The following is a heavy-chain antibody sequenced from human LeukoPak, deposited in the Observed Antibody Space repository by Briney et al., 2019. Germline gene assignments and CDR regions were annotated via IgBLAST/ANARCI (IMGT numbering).Heavy chain of an antibody. V-gene: IGHV6-1*01. J-gene: IGHJ4*02. CDR3: ARQGSLGTSGYYY. D-gene: IGHD3-22*01. Sequence: SQTLSLTCAISGDSVSSNSAAWNWIRQSPSRGLEWLGRTYYRSKWYNDYAVSVKSRITINPDTSKNQFSLKLSSVTAADTAVYYCARQGSLGTSGYYYWGQGTLVTVSS. CDR1: GDSVSSNSAA. CDR2: TYYRSKWYN.